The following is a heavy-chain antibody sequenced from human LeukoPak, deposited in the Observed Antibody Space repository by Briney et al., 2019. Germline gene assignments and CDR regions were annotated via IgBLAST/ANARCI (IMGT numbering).Heavy chain of an antibody. Sequence: AGGSLRLSCAASGFTFSNARMSWVRQAPGKGLEWVGRIKSKTDGGTTDYAAPVKGRFTFSRDDSKNTLYLQMKSLKMEDTAVYFCTTVVRTWTGDYYFDLWGQGTLVTVSS. J-gene: IGHJ4*02. CDR2: IKSKTDGGTT. CDR3: TTVVRTWTGDYYFDL. D-gene: IGHD3-10*01. V-gene: IGHV3-15*01. CDR1: GFTFSNAR.